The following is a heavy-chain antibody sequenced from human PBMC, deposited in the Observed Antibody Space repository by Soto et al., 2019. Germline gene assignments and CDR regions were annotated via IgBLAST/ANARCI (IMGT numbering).Heavy chain of an antibody. Sequence: PSETLSLTCSVSGASINNYYWSWIRQPPGKGLEWIGFVYYTGSTSTKYNPSLQSRVAMSVDSSKNQFSLKLTSMTAADTAIYYCAKYRRTDAEGYRLDFWGPGTLVTAPQ. D-gene: IGHD5-12*01. J-gene: IGHJ4*02. CDR3: AKYRRTDAEGYRLDF. CDR1: GASINNYY. V-gene: IGHV4-59*01. CDR2: VYYTGSTST.